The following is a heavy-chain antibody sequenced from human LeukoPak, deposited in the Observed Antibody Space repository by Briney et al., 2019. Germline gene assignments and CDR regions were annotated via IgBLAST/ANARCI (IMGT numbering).Heavy chain of an antibody. V-gene: IGHV1-2*02. CDR2: INPNSGGT. Sequence: GASVKVSCKASGYTFTGYYMHWVRQAPGQGLEWMGWINPNSGGTNYAQKFQGRVTMTRDTSISTAYMELSWLRSDDTAVYYCASAYSSSRYWFDPWGQGTLVTVSS. CDR3: ASAYSSSRYWFDP. J-gene: IGHJ5*02. D-gene: IGHD4-11*01. CDR1: GYTFTGYY.